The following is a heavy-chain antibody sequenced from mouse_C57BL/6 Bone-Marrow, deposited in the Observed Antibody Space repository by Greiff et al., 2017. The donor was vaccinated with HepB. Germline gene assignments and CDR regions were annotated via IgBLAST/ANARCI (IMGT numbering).Heavy chain of an antibody. CDR2: IYPGDGDT. D-gene: IGHD1-1*01. Sequence: VKLVESGAELARPGASVKLSCKASGYTFTSYWMQWVKQRPGQGLEWIGAIYPGDGDTRYTQKFKGKATLTAEKSSSTAYMQLSSLASEDSAVYYCASTRSFDYWGQGTTLTVSS. J-gene: IGHJ2*01. CDR3: ASTRSFDY. CDR1: GYTFTSYW. V-gene: IGHV1-87*01.